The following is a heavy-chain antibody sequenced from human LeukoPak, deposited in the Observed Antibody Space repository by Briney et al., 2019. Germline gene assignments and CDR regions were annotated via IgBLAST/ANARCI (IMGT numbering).Heavy chain of an antibody. CDR3: ARLRAYYDGSGYYYVQEAFDI. D-gene: IGHD3-22*01. J-gene: IGHJ3*02. CDR2: TNPNSGGT. V-gene: IGHV1-2*02. CDR1: GYTFTGYY. Sequence: ASVKVSCKASGYTFTGYYMHWVRQAPGQGLGWMGWTNPNSGGTNYAQKFQGRVTMTRDTSISTAYMELSRLRSDDTAVYYCARLRAYYDGSGYYYVQEAFDIWGQGTMVTVSS.